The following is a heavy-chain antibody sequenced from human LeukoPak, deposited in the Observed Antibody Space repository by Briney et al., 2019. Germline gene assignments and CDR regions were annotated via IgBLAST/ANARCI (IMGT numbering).Heavy chain of an antibody. Sequence: ASVKVSCKASGYTFTGYYMHWVRQAPGQGLEWMGWINPNSGGTNYAQKFQGRVTMTRDTSISTAYMELSRLRSDDTAVYYCARERIAAAGDALDIWGQGTMVTVSS. V-gene: IGHV1-2*02. J-gene: IGHJ3*02. CDR3: ARERIAAAGDALDI. CDR2: INPNSGGT. D-gene: IGHD6-13*01. CDR1: GYTFTGYY.